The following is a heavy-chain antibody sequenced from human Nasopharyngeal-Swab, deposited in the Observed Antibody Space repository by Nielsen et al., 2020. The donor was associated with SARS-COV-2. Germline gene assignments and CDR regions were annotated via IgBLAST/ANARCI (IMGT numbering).Heavy chain of an antibody. CDR1: GFTFSTYG. J-gene: IGHJ3*02. CDR2: TSYDGSNK. CDR3: ASGCISTSCYTGDAFDI. V-gene: IGHV3-30*03. D-gene: IGHD2-2*02. Sequence: GGSLRLSCAASGFTFSTYGMHWVRQAPGKGLEWVAVTSYDGSNKYYADSVKGRFTISRDNSKNTLYLQMNSLRAEDTAVYYCASGCISTSCYTGDAFDIWGQGTMVTVSS.